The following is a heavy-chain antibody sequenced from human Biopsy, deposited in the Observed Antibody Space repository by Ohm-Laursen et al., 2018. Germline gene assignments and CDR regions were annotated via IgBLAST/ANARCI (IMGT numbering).Heavy chain of an antibody. V-gene: IGHV1-69*01. CDR1: GGTFSSYS. CDR3: ARNTGWYGDLYYFDY. CDR2: ITPIFDIN. D-gene: IGHD6-19*01. J-gene: IGHJ4*02. Sequence: SSVKVSCKASGGTFSSYSITWVRQAPGQGLEWMGGITPIFDINNYAQNFQGRLTITADESTSTAYMELSSLRSADTAVYFCARNTGWYGDLYYFDYWGQGTLVTVSS.